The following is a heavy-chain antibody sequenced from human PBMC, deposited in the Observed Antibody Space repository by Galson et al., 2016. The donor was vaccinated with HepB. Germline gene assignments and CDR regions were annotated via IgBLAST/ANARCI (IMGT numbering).Heavy chain of an antibody. Sequence: SLRLSCAASGFTFSSYAMSWVRQAPGKGLEWVSTISGSSRTTFYADSVRGRFTIARDNFNNTLYLQMNSLRVDDSAIYYCAKAVATIEGWFDPWGQGTLVTVSS. CDR3: AKAVATIEGWFDP. V-gene: IGHV3-23*01. CDR2: ISGSSRTT. CDR1: GFTFSSYA. J-gene: IGHJ5*02. D-gene: IGHD5-12*01.